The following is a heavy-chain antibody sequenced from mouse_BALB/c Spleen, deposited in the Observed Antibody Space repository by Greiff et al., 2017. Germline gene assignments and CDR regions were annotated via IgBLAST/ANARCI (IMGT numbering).Heavy chain of an antibody. V-gene: IGHV3-6*02. D-gene: IGHD2-4*01. CDR2: ISYDGSN. Sequence: EVQLQESGPGLVKPSQSLSLTCSVTGYSITSGYYWNWIRQFPGNKLEWMGYISYDGSNNYNPSLKNRISITRDTSKNQFFLKLNSVTTEDTATYDCASSYDYDGDAMDYWGQGTSVTVSS. J-gene: IGHJ4*01. CDR1: GYSITSGYY. CDR3: ASSYDYDGDAMDY.